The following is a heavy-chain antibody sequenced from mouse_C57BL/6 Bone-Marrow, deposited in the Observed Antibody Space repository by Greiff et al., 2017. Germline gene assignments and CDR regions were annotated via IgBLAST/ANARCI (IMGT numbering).Heavy chain of an antibody. J-gene: IGHJ2*01. CDR3: ASPVYYFDY. CDR2: IFPGSGST. CDR1: GYTFTDYY. Sequence: QVQLKQSGPELVKPGASVKISCKASGYTFTDYYINWVKQRPGQGLEWIGWIFPGSGSTYYNEKFKGKATLTVDKSPSTAYMLLSSLTSEDSAVYFCASPVYYFDYWGQGTTLTVSS. V-gene: IGHV1-75*01.